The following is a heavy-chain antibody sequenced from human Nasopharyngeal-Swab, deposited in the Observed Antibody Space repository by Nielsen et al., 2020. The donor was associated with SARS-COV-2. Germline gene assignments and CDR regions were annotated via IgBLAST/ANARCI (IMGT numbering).Heavy chain of an antibody. Sequence: ASVTVSCKASRYTFTSYGISWVRQAPGQGLEWMGWISAYNGNTNYAQKLQGRVTMTTDTSTSTAYMELRSLRSEDTAVYYCARGRGLRLLSPHWFDPWGQGTLVTVSS. CDR2: ISAYNGNT. J-gene: IGHJ5*02. V-gene: IGHV1-18*01. CDR3: ARGRGLRLLSPHWFDP. D-gene: IGHD3-3*01. CDR1: RYTFTSYG.